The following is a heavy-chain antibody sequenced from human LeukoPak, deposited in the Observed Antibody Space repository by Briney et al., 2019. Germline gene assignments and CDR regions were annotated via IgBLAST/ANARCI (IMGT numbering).Heavy chain of an antibody. V-gene: IGHV4-59*12. CDR1: GGSISSYY. CDR2: IYYSGST. J-gene: IGHJ4*02. Sequence: PSETLSLTCTVSGGSISSYYWSWIRQPPGKGLEWIGYIYYSGSTNYNPSLESRVTISVDTSKNQFSLKLTSVTAADAAVYYCARDHLVSPGLIDYWGRGTLVTVSS. CDR3: ARDHLVSPGLIDY. D-gene: IGHD5/OR15-5a*01.